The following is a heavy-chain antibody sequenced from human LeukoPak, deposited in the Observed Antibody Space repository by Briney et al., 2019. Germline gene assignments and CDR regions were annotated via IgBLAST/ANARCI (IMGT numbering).Heavy chain of an antibody. CDR1: GGSISSSSYY. CDR2: IYYSGST. V-gene: IGHV4-39*01. D-gene: IGHD3-10*01. CDR3: ARSPYYYDSGSYYTPYFDY. Sequence: SETLSLTCTVSGGSISSSSYYWGWIRQPPGKGLEWIGSIYYSGSTYYNPSLKSRVTISVDTSKNQSSLKLSSVTAADTAVYYCARSPYYYDSGSYYTPYFDYWGQGTLVTVSS. J-gene: IGHJ4*02.